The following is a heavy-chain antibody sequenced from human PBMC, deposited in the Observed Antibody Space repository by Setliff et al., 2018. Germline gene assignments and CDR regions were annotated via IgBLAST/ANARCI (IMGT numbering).Heavy chain of an antibody. D-gene: IGHD1-1*01. CDR2: ISYDGSNK. Sequence: GSLRLSCAASGFTFSRYAMHWVRQAPGKGLEWVAIISYDGSNKYYADSVKGRFTISRDNSKNTLYLQMNSLRAEDTAVYYCARVREANWNPWANWFDPWGQGTLVTVS. CDR3: ARVREANWNPWANWFDP. J-gene: IGHJ5*02. CDR1: GFTFSRYA. V-gene: IGHV3-30*04.